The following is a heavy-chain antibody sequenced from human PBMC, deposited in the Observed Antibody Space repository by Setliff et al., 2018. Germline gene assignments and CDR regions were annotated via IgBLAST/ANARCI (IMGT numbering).Heavy chain of an antibody. D-gene: IGHD3-3*01. J-gene: IGHJ6*03. V-gene: IGHV4-34*01. Sequence: SETLSLTCGVFGESFSGFHWSWIRQPPGKGLEWIGEINHSGNTNYNPSLKSRVTISLDTPENEFSLKLSPVTAADTAVYYCARVSGFLYVDVWGKGTTVTVSS. CDR2: INHSGNT. CDR3: ARVSGFLYVDV. CDR1: GESFSGFH.